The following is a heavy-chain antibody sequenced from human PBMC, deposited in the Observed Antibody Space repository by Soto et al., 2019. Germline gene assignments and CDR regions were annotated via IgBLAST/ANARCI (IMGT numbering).Heavy chain of an antibody. CDR1: VFTFTTFG. CDR2: ISYDGHNK. J-gene: IGHJ6*03. D-gene: IGHD7-27*01. Sequence: QVQLVESGGGVVQPGGSLRLSCTASVFTFTTFGIHWVRQAPGKGLEWVALISYDGHNKYYSDSVKGRFTVSRDNARNSLYLQMNSLRAEDTAVYYCARDLSWGSNWYYYMDVWGKGTTVTVSS. CDR3: ARDLSWGSNWYYYMDV. V-gene: IGHV3-30*03.